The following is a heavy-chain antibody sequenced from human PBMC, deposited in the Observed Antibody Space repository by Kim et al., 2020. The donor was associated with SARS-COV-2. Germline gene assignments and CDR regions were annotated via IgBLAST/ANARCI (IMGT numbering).Heavy chain of an antibody. V-gene: IGHV1-69*13. CDR3: ARAPTPPRRYCSSISCPNYYYYYGMDV. D-gene: IGHD2-2*01. CDR1: GGTFSTYS. Sequence: SVKVSCKASGGTFSTYSISWVRQAPGQGLEWMGGIIPIFGTANYAQNFQGRVTLTADESTGTAYMELSSLRSEDTAVYYCARAPTPPRRYCSSISCPNYYYYYGMDVWGQGTTVTVSS. CDR2: IIPIFGTA. J-gene: IGHJ6*02.